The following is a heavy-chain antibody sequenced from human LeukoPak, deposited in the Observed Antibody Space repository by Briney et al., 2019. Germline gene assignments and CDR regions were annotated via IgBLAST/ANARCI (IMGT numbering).Heavy chain of an antibody. CDR1: GGSFSGYH. CDR3: ARDTYSYGTGYFDY. CDR2: INHSGST. J-gene: IGHJ4*02. Sequence: KPSETLSLTCAVYGGSFSGYHWSWIRQPPGKGLEWIGEINHSGSTNYNPSLKSRVTISVDTSKNQFSLKLSSVTAADTAVYYCARDTYSYGTGYFDYWGQGTLVTVSS. V-gene: IGHV4-34*01. D-gene: IGHD5-18*01.